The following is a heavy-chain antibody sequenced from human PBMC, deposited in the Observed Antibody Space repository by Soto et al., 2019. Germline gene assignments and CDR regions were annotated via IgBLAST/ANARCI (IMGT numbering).Heavy chain of an antibody. Sequence: SETLSLTCTVSGGSITSGDYYWSWIRQRPGEGLQWIGYIYFSGSTYYHPSLKSRVTISLDTSKNQFSLNLRSVTAADTAVYYCTRDSSGDYGWFDSWGQGTVVTVSS. CDR1: GGSITSGDYY. V-gene: IGHV4-31*03. D-gene: IGHD4-17*01. CDR2: IYFSGST. J-gene: IGHJ5*01. CDR3: TRDSSGDYGWFDS.